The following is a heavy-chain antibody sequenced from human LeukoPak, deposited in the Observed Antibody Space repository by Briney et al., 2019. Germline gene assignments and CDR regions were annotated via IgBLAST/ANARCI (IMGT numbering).Heavy chain of an antibody. CDR3: ARMVDTGLPHFDY. J-gene: IGHJ4*02. Sequence: SQTLSLTCAISGDSFSSNSAAWNWIRQSPSRGLEWLGRTYYRSKWDNDYAVSVKSRITINPDTSKNQFSLQLKSVTREDTAVYYCARMVDTGLPHFDYWGQGSLVTVSS. V-gene: IGHV6-1*01. CDR2: TYYRSKWDN. CDR1: GDSFSSNSAA. D-gene: IGHD5-18*01.